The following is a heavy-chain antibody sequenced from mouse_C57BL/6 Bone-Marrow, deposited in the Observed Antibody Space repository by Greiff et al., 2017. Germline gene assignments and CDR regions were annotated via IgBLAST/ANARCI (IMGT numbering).Heavy chain of an antibody. D-gene: IGHD1-1*01. Sequence: VQLVESGPELVEPGASVKLSCKASGYTFTSYDINWVKQRPGQGLEWIGGIYPRDGSTNYNAKFKGKATLTVDTSSITAYMELQSLTSEHSAVYFCERDYGSSYWYFDVWGTGTTVTVSS. CDR1: GYTFTSYD. J-gene: IGHJ1*03. V-gene: IGHV1-85*01. CDR2: IYPRDGST. CDR3: ERDYGSSYWYFDV.